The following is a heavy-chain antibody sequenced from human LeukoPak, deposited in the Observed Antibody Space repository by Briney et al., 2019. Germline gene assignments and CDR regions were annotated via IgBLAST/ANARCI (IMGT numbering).Heavy chain of an antibody. D-gene: IGHD6-19*01. CDR1: GFTFSTYA. V-gene: IGHV3-23*01. CDR3: AKDLRIAMAGDWCYFDA. J-gene: IGHJ4*02. CDR2: ISGNGVET. Sequence: GGSLRLSCAASGFTFSTYAMSWVRQAPGKGLEWVSGISGNGVETYYADSVQGRFTISRDNSKNTPYLQMNSLRAQDQAVYYFAKDLRIAMAGDWCYFDAWGQGSLVTVSS.